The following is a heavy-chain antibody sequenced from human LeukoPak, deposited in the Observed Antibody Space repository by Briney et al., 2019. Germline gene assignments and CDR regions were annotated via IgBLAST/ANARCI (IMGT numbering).Heavy chain of an antibody. Sequence: GGSLRLSCAASGFTFSDYYMSWIRQAPGKGLEWVSYISSSGSTIYYADSVKGRFTFSRDNAKNSLYLQMNSLRAEDTAVYYCARDVVSNTYYDFWSSDYWGQGTLVTVSS. CDR2: ISSSGSTI. J-gene: IGHJ4*02. CDR3: ARDVVSNTYYDFWSSDY. D-gene: IGHD3-3*01. CDR1: GFTFSDYY. V-gene: IGHV3-11*04.